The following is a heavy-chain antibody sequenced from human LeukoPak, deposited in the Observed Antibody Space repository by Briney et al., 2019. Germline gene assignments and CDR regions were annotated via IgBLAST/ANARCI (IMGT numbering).Heavy chain of an antibody. J-gene: IGHJ4*02. D-gene: IGHD5-12*01. CDR2: VDANNGAT. Sequence: ASVKVSCKTSGYSFTGLSGYLIEWVREPPGQGLEWMGWVDANNGATLYAQEFEGRVTMTRDTSIATAYMEVTRLTSEDTAVYYCARARQMGYSGYETVEYRGQGTLVTVSS. CDR3: ARARQMGYSGYETVEY. CDR1: GYSFTGLSGYL. V-gene: IGHV1-2*02.